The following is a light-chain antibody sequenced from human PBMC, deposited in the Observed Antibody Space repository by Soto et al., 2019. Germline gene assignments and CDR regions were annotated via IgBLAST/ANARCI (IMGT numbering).Light chain of an antibody. Sequence: QSVLPQPPSVSGAPGQRVTISCTGSSSNIGAGYDVHWYQQLPGTAPKLLIYGNSNRPSGVPDRFSGSKSGTSASLAITGLQAEDEADYYCQSYDSSLSGSIVGGGTKLTVL. V-gene: IGLV1-40*01. CDR2: GNS. CDR3: QSYDSSLSGSI. CDR1: SSNIGAGYD. J-gene: IGLJ2*01.